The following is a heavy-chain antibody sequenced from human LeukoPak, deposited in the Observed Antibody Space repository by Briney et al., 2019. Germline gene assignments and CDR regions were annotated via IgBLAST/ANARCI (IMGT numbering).Heavy chain of an antibody. CDR2: ISDSGGRT. CDR1: GFTFSDYA. Sequence: GGSLRLSCVASGFTFSDYAMSWVRQAPEKGLEWVSGISDSGGRTYYADSVKGRCTISRDNAKNTVSLQMNNLRAEDTAVYFCARHDSFIPYWGQGTLVTVTS. D-gene: IGHD3-16*02. V-gene: IGHV3-23*01. J-gene: IGHJ4*02. CDR3: ARHDSFIPY.